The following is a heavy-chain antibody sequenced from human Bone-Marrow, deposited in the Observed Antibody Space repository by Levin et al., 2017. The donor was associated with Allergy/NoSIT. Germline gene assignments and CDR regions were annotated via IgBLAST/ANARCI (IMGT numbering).Heavy chain of an antibody. Sequence: GGSLRLSCAASGFTFSDYYMNWVRQAPGKGLEWVSSISSSSTIYYADSVKGRFTISRDNAKNSLYLQMNSLRAEDTAVYYCAREGLVRGIAAAEDVGWGQGTLVTVSS. CDR3: AREGLVRGIAAAEDVG. J-gene: IGHJ4*02. D-gene: IGHD6-13*01. V-gene: IGHV3-69-1*01. CDR2: ISSSSTI. CDR1: GFTFSDYY.